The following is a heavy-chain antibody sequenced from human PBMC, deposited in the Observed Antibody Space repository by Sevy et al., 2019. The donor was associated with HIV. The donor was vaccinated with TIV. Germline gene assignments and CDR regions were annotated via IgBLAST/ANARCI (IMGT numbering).Heavy chain of an antibody. J-gene: IGHJ4*02. D-gene: IGHD3-10*01. CDR1: GFTFTNYA. V-gene: IGHV3-23*01. CDR2: ISDSGDTT. Sequence: GGSLRLSCAASGFTFTNYAMNWVRQAPGKGLEWVSGISDSGDTTHYAESVKGRFTISRDNFKNTESLQMSSLRAEDTAIYYCANLPSTVMFREKGYWGQGTRVTVSS. CDR3: ANLPSTVMFREKGY.